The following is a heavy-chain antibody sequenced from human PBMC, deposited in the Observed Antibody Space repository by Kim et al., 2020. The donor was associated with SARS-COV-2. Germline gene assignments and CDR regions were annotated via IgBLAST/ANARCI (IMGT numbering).Heavy chain of an antibody. CDR1: GYTFTSYA. D-gene: IGHD6-19*01. V-gene: IGHV1-3*01. CDR3: AQGRSSGWYGEDWFDP. J-gene: IGHJ5*02. CDR2: INAGNGNT. Sequence: ASVKVSCKASGYTFTSYAIHWVRQAPGQRLEWMGWINAGNGNTKYSQKFQGRVTITRDTSASTAYMELSSLRSEDTAVYYCAQGRSSGWYGEDWFDPWGQGTLVTVSS.